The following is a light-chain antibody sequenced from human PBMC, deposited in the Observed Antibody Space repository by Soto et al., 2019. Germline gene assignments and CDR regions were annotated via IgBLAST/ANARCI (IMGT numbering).Light chain of an antibody. V-gene: IGLV2-23*01. CDR2: EGS. Sequence: QSVLTQPPSASGSPGQSVTISCTGTSSDVGSYNVVSWYQQYPGKAPKLMLYEGSKRPSGVSNRFSGSKSGNTASLTISGLQAEDEADYYCCSYAGTDVVFGGGTKLTVL. J-gene: IGLJ2*01. CDR3: CSYAGTDVV. CDR1: SSDVGSYNV.